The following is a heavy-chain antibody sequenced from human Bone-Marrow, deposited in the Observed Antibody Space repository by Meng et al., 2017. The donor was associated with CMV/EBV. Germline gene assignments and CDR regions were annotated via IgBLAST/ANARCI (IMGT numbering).Heavy chain of an antibody. Sequence: GGSLRLSCAASGFTFSSYSMNWVRQAPGKGLEWVSYISSSSTIYYADSVKGRFTISRDNAKNSLYLQMNSLRAEDTAVYYCARDTRELLPDWYSDLWGRGTLVTVSS. D-gene: IGHD1-26*01. CDR2: ISSSSTI. CDR1: GFTFSSYS. CDR3: ARDTRELLPDWYSDL. V-gene: IGHV3-48*04. J-gene: IGHJ2*01.